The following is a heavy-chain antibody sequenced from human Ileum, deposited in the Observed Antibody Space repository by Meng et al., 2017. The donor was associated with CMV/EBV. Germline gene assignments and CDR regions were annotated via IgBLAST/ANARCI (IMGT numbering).Heavy chain of an antibody. CDR2: ISGGGSSI. J-gene: IGHJ4*02. Sequence: GGSLRLSCVASGFTFSDHFMTWIRQAPGRGLEWISYISGGGSSIYYADSVKGRFTISRDNAKNTLYLQMNSLRAEDTAVYYCARGFRDYWGQGTLVTVSS. V-gene: IGHV3-11*04. CDR1: GFTFSDHF. CDR3: ARGFRDY.